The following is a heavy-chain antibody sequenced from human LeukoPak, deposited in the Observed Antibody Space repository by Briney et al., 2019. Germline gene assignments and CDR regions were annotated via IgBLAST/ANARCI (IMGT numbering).Heavy chain of an antibody. CDR1: GFTFSSYA. CDR2: ISGSGGST. Sequence: GGSLRLSCAASGFTFSSYAMSWVRQAPGKGLEWVSAISGSGGSTYYADSVKGRFTISRDNSKNTLYLQMNNLRAEDTAVYYCTRGHYTSSWYFCDYWGQGTLVTVPS. V-gene: IGHV3-23*01. J-gene: IGHJ4*02. D-gene: IGHD6-13*01. CDR3: TRGHYTSSWYFCDY.